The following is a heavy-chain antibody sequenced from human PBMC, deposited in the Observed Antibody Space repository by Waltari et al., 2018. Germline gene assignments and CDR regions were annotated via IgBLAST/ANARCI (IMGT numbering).Heavy chain of an antibody. CDR1: GFSLSTSGVG. CDR2: IYWNDDK. D-gene: IGHD6-6*01. V-gene: IGHV2-5*01. Sequence: QITLKESGPTLVKPTQTLTLTCTFSGFSLSTSGVGVGWIRQPPGKALEWLALIYWNDDKRYSPSLKSRLTITKDTSKNQVVLTMTNMDPVDTATYYCALTEYSSSYFDYWGQGTLVTVSS. CDR3: ALTEYSSSYFDY. J-gene: IGHJ4*02.